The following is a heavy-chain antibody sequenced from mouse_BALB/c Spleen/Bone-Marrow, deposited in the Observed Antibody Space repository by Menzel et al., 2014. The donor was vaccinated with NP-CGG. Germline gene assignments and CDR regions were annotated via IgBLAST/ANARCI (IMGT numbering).Heavy chain of an antibody. V-gene: IGHV14-3*02. CDR1: GFNIKDTY. D-gene: IGHD2-3*01. J-gene: IGHJ3*01. CDR2: IDPANGNT. Sequence: EVKLLESGAELVKPGASVKLSCTASGFNIKDTYMHWVKQRPEQGLEWIGRIDPANGNTKYDPKFQGKTAITTDTSSNTACLQLSSLTSEDTAVYYCARRGDGCYAWFAYWGQGTLVTVSA. CDR3: ARRGDGCYAWFAY.